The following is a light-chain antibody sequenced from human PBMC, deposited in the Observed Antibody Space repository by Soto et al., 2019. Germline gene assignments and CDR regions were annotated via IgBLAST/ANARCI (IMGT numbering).Light chain of an antibody. CDR3: QQRSNWPPYT. CDR1: QSVRTY. V-gene: IGKV3-11*01. J-gene: IGKJ2*01. CDR2: DAS. Sequence: EIVLTQSPATLSLSPGERATLSCRASQSVRTYLAWYQQNPGQAPRLLIYDASNRASGIPARFSGSGSVTDFTLTIRSLEPEDFAVYYCQQRSNWPPYTFGQGTKLEIK.